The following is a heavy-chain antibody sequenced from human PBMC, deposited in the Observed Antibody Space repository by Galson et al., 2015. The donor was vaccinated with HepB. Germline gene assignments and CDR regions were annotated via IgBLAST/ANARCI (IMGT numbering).Heavy chain of an antibody. V-gene: IGHV1-8*01. Sequence: SVKVSCKASGYTFTSYDINWVRQAPGQGLEWMGWMNPNSGNTGYAQKFQGRVTMTRNTSISTAYMELSSLRSEDTAVYYCARGPALVRLRFLEWDWFDPWGQGTLVTVSS. J-gene: IGHJ5*02. CDR2: MNPNSGNT. D-gene: IGHD3-3*01. CDR1: GYTFTSYD. CDR3: ARGPALVRLRFLEWDWFDP.